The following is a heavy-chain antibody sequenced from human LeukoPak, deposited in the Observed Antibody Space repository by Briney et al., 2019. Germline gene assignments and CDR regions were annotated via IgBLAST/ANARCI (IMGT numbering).Heavy chain of an antibody. CDR1: GASLSDYY. CDR2: IDHRGSA. CDR3: TSLFSASGTFDS. J-gene: IGHJ4*02. V-gene: IGHV4-34*01. D-gene: IGHD3-10*01. Sequence: SETLSLTCAVHGASLSDYYWTWIRQSPEKGLECIGAIDHRGSANYNPSLESRVTISLDTSKNQFSLNLASVTAADTAVYYCTSLFSASGTFDSWGQGTLVAASS.